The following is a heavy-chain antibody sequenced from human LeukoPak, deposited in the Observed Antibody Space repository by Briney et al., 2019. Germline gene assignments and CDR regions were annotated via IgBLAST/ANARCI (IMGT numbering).Heavy chain of an antibody. J-gene: IGHJ4*02. Sequence: PGGSLRLSCAASGFTFDDYAMPWVRQAPGKGLEWVSGISWNSGSIGYADSVKGRFTISRDNAKNSLYLQMNSLRAEDTALYYCARTDYYDSSGYYRHPPLFDYWGQGTLVTVSS. CDR3: ARTDYYDSSGYYRHPPLFDY. D-gene: IGHD3-22*01. V-gene: IGHV3-9*01. CDR1: GFTFDDYA. CDR2: ISWNSGSI.